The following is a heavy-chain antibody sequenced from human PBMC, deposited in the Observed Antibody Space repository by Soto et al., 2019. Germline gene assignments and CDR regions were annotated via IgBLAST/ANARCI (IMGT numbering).Heavy chain of an antibody. CDR3: AQERGWGVVSPSHDY. CDR2: IRGTGGET. D-gene: IGHD2-21*01. Sequence: EVELLESGGGIVQPGGSLRVSCVASGFTFRNFVMSWVRQAPGKGLEWVSAIRGTGGETFYADSVKGRFTISRDNSKNTLYLQMNSLSDEDTALYFCAQERGWGVVSPSHDYWGQGTLVTVSS. J-gene: IGHJ4*02. V-gene: IGHV3-23*01. CDR1: GFTFRNFV.